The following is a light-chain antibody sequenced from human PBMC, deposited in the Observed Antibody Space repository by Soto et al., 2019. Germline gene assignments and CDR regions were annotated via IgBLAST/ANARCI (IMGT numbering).Light chain of an antibody. J-gene: IGKJ1*01. CDR3: QQYQNSPRT. Sequence: ETVLTQSPGTLSLSPGERATVSFRASQSVGGSSLAWYQQRPGQAPRLLIYDTSKRATGIPDRLSGSGSGTDFTLTISRLEPEDFAVYYCQQYQNSPRTFGQGTKVDIK. CDR2: DTS. CDR1: QSVGGSS. V-gene: IGKV3-20*01.